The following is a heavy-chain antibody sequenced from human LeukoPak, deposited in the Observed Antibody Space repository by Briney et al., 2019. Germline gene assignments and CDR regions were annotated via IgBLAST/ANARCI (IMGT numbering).Heavy chain of an antibody. Sequence: SVKVSCKASRGTFSRYAIGWVRQAPGQGLEWMGGIFPIFRTAHYAQKFQGRVTITTDESTSTAYLELNSLRSEDTAVYYCATGGSYQSLPFDYWGQGTLVTVSS. CDR3: ATGGSYQSLPFDY. J-gene: IGHJ4*02. CDR1: RGTFSRYA. V-gene: IGHV1-69*05. D-gene: IGHD1-26*01. CDR2: IFPIFRTA.